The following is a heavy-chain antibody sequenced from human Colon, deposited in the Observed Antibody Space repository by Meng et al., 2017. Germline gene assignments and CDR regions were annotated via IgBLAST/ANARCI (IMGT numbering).Heavy chain of an antibody. Sequence: QGDQQESGPGLVKPSETLSLTCAVSGGSISRRDWWSWVRQPPGKGLEWIGETSHSGSTNYSPSLKSRVTISLDKSKNQLSLKLNSVTAADTAVYYCASSDYYRSDYWGQGTLVTVSS. J-gene: IGHJ4*02. CDR1: GGSISRRDW. V-gene: IGHV4-4*02. CDR3: ASSDYYRSDY. CDR2: TSHSGST. D-gene: IGHD3-22*01.